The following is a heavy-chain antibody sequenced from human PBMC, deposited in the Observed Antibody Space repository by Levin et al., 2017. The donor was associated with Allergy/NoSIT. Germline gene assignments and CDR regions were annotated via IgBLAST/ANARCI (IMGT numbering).Heavy chain of an antibody. Sequence: GESLKISCAASGFTFSSYAMSWVRQAPGKGLEWVSAISGSGGSTYYADSVKGRFTISRDNSKNTLYLQMNSLRAEDTAVYYCARDIVLMVYAIDGAFDIWGQGTMVTVSS. J-gene: IGHJ3*02. CDR3: ARDIVLMVYAIDGAFDI. D-gene: IGHD2-8*01. CDR2: ISGSGGST. V-gene: IGHV3-23*01. CDR1: GFTFSSYA.